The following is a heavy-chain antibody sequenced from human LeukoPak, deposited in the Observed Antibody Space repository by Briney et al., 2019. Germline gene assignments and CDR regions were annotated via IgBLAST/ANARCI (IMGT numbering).Heavy chain of an antibody. CDR2: ISSSSSYI. CDR1: GFTFSSYS. D-gene: IGHD3-10*01. J-gene: IGHJ4*02. CDR3: ARGSLVHYYGSGSYRIRAGFDY. Sequence: GGSLRLSCAASGFTFSSYSMNWVRQAPGKGLEWVSSISSSSSYIYYADSVKGRFTISRDNAKNSLYLQMNSLGAEDTAVYYCARGSLVHYYGSGSYRIRAGFDYWGQGTLVTVSS. V-gene: IGHV3-21*01.